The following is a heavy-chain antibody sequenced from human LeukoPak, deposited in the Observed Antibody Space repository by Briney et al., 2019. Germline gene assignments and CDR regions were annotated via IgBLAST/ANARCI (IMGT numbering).Heavy chain of an antibody. D-gene: IGHD2-2*01. J-gene: IGHJ4*02. CDR1: GFTFSSYS. CDR3: ARDVVVPAAYFDY. Sequence: SGGPLRLSCAASGFTFSSYSMNWLREAPGKGLEWVSSISSSSSYIYYADSVKGRSTIPRDNAKNSLYLQMNSLRAEDTAVYYCARDVVVPAAYFDYWGQGTLVTVSS. CDR2: ISSSSSYI. V-gene: IGHV3-21*01.